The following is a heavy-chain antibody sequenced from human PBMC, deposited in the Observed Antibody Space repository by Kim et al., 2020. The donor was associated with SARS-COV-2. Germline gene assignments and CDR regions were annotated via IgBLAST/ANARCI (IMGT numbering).Heavy chain of an antibody. CDR1: GFTVSSNY. V-gene: IGHV3-66*02. D-gene: IGHD5-18*01. CDR2: IYSGGST. CDR3: ARDGEYSYGSLDY. J-gene: IGHJ4*02. Sequence: GGSLRLSCAASGFTVSSNYMSWVRQAPGKGLEWVSVIYSGGSTYYADSVKGRFTISRDNSKNTLYLQMNSLRAEDTAVYYCARDGEYSYGSLDYWGQGTLATVSS.